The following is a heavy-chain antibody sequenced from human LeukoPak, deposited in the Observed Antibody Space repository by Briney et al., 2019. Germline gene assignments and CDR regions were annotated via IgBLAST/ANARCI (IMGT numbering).Heavy chain of an antibody. D-gene: IGHD3-22*01. CDR3: ARDVKDSSGYYYRWTGD. CDR2: IYSGGST. CDR1: GCTVSSNY. J-gene: IGHJ4*02. V-gene: IGHV3-66*02. Sequence: PGGSLRLSCAASGCTVSSNYMSWVRQAPGKGLEWVSVIYSGGSTYYAGSVKGRFTISRDNSKNTLYLQMNSLRAEDTAVYYCARDVKDSSGYYYRWTGDWGQGTLVTVSS.